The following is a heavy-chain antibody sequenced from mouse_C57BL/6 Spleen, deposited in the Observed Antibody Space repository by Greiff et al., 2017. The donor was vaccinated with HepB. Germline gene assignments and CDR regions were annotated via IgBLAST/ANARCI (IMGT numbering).Heavy chain of an antibody. J-gene: IGHJ3*01. D-gene: IGHD1-1*01. CDR2: INPNNGGT. CDR1: GYTFTDYY. CDR3: ARLLYYYGISYVGFAY. V-gene: IGHV1-26*01. Sequence: EVQLQQSGPELVKPGASVKISCKASGYTFTDYYMNWVKQSHGKSLEWIGDINPNNGGTSYNQKFKGKATLTVDKSSSTAYMELRSLTSEDSAVYYCARLLYYYGISYVGFAYWGQVTLVTVSA.